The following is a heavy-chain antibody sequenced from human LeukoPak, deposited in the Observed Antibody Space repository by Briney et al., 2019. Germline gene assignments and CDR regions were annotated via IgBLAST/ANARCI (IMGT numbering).Heavy chain of an antibody. CDR1: GFTFSSYA. Sequence: GSLRLSCAASGFTFSSYAMHWVRQAPGKGLEWVAVISYDGSNKYYADSVKGRFTISRDNSKNTLYLQMNSLRAEDTAVYYCARGPTAMVRHFDYWGQGTLVTVSS. J-gene: IGHJ4*02. D-gene: IGHD5-18*01. CDR3: ARGPTAMVRHFDY. CDR2: ISYDGSNK. V-gene: IGHV3-30-3*01.